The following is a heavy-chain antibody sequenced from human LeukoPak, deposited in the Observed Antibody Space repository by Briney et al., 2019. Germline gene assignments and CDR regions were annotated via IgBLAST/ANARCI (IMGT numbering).Heavy chain of an antibody. D-gene: IGHD6-19*01. CDR2: IYPGDSDT. CDR1: GYSFTSYW. Sequence: HGESLKISCKGSGYSFTSYWIGWVRQLPGKGLEWMGIIYPGDSDTRYSPSFQGQVTISADKSISTAYLQWSSLKASDTAMYYCARIAVAGTEKTPGVGGDAFDIWGQGTMVTVSS. V-gene: IGHV5-51*01. CDR3: ARIAVAGTEKTPGVGGDAFDI. J-gene: IGHJ3*02.